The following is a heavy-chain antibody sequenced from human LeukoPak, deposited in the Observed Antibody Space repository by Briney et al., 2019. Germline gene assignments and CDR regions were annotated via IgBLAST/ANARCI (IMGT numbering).Heavy chain of an antibody. CDR3: ARHWLGTPFDY. D-gene: IGHD6-19*01. J-gene: IGHJ4*02. CDR2: INHSGST. CDR1: GGSFSGYY. V-gene: IGHV4-34*01. Sequence: PSETLSLTCAVYGGSFSGYYWSWIRQPPGKGLEWIGEINHSGSTNYNPSLKSRVTISVDTSKNQFSLKLSSVTAADTAVYYCARHWLGTPFDYWGQGTLVTVSS.